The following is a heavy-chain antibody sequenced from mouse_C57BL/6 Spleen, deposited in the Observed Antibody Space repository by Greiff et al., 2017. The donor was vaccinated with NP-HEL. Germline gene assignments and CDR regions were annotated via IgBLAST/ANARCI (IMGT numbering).Heavy chain of an antibody. CDR3: ARSDGSLDY. J-gene: IGHJ2*01. Sequence: VHLVESGAELARPGASVKLSCKASGYTFTSYGISWVKQRTGQGLEWIGEIYPRSGNTYYNEKFKGKATLTADKSSSTAYMELRSLTSEDSAVYFCARSDGSLDYWGQGTTLTVSS. D-gene: IGHD1-1*01. CDR1: GYTFTSYG. V-gene: IGHV1-81*01. CDR2: IYPRSGNT.